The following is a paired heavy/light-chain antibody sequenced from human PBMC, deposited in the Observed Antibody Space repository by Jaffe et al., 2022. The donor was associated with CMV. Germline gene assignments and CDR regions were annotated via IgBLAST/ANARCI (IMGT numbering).Heavy chain of an antibody. CDR3: ARGVGPLTVTHPLDYYYYGMDV. Sequence: QVQLVQSGAEVKKPGSSVKVSCKASGGTFSSYAISWVRQAPGQGLEWMGGIIPIFGTANYAQKFQGRVTITADESTSTAYMELSSLRSEDTAVYYCARGVGPLTVTHPLDYYYYGMDVWGQGTTVTVSS. D-gene: IGHD4-4*01. J-gene: IGHJ6*02. CDR2: IIPIFGTA. V-gene: IGHV1-69*01. CDR1: GGTFSSYA.
Light chain of an antibody. CDR3: NSRDSSGNHPS. V-gene: IGLV3-19*01. CDR1: SLRSYY. Sequence: SSELTQDPAVSVALGQTVRITCQGDSLRSYYASWYQQKPGQAPVLVIYGKNNRPSGIPDRFSGSSSGNTASLTITGAQAEDEADYYCNSRDSSGNHPSFGGGTKLTVL. J-gene: IGLJ2*01. CDR2: GKN.